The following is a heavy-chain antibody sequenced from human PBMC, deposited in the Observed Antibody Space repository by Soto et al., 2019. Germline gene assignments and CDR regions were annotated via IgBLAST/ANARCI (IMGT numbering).Heavy chain of an antibody. J-gene: IGHJ5*02. CDR1: GYTLTSYD. D-gene: IGHD3-3*01. Sequence: ASVKVSCKASGYTLTSYDINWVRQTTGQGLEWMGWMNPNSGNTGYAQKFQGRVTMTRNTSISTAYMELSSLRSEDTAVYYCARANYDFWSERKGNWSDPWGQGTLVTVSS. V-gene: IGHV1-8*01. CDR3: ARANYDFWSERKGNWSDP. CDR2: MNPNSGNT.